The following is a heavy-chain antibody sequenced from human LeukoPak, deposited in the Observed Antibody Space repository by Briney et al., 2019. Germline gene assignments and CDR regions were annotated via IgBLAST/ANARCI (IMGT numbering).Heavy chain of an antibody. CDR3: ARSNRRWGATTGVDFDY. CDR2: INPNGGGT. V-gene: IGHV1-2*02. CDR1: GYTFTGYY. D-gene: IGHD1-26*01. Sequence: GASVKVSCKASGYTFTGYYMHWVRQAPGQGLEWMGWINPNGGGTNYAQKFQGRVTMTRDTSISTAYMELSSLRSEDTAVYYCARSNRRWGATTGVDFDYWGQGTLVTVSS. J-gene: IGHJ4*02.